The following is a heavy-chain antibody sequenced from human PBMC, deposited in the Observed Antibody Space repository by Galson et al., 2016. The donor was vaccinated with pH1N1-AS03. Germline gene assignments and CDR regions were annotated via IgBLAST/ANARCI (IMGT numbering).Heavy chain of an antibody. Sequence: SLRLSCVGSGFTFDDYAMHWVRQAPGKGLEWVAGISWNNGSTGYADSVKGRFTISRDNAKNSLYLQMDSLRDEDTATYFCARDSNAGGTFDYWGRGAMVTVSS. CDR2: ISWNNGST. CDR1: GFTFDDYA. D-gene: IGHD3-16*01. V-gene: IGHV3-9*01. CDR3: ARDSNAGGTFDY. J-gene: IGHJ4*02.